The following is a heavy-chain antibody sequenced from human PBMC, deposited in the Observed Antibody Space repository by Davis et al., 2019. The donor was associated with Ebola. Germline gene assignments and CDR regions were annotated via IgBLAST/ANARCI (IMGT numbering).Heavy chain of an antibody. V-gene: IGHV3-21*01. CDR2: ISSDSDYI. CDR3: RGGGGSTQFDY. D-gene: IGHD3-16*01. Sequence: GESLKISCAASGFTFSSYAMSWVRQAPGKALEWVSSISSDSDYIYYADSAKGRFTISRDNAKNSLFLQMNSLRAEDTAVYYCRGGGGSTQFDYWGQGTLVTVSS. CDR1: GFTFSSYA. J-gene: IGHJ4*02.